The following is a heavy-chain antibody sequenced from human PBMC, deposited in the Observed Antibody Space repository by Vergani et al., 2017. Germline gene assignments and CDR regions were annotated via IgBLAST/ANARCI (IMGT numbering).Heavy chain of an antibody. CDR1: GASINNDFYY. V-gene: IGHV4-61*02. Sequence: QVQLQESGPGLVKPSQTLSLTCTVSGASINNDFYYWHWIRQPAGKGLEWIGRIYVSGITDYNSSLQSRVSMSVDTSKNQFSLTLTSVTAADTAVYYCARVNKQLRPSAFDLWGQGTMVTVSS. CDR3: ARVNKQLRPSAFDL. CDR2: IYVSGIT. D-gene: IGHD4-23*01. J-gene: IGHJ3*01.